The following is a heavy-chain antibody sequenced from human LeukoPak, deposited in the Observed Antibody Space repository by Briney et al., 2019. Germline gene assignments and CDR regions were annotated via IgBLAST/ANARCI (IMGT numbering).Heavy chain of an antibody. Sequence: GGYLRLSCAASGFTFSSYWMSWVRQAPGKGLEWVANIKQDGSEKYYVDSVKGRFTISRDNAKNSLYLQMNSLRAEDTAVYYCARDPLYYYGDLLDPWGQGTLVTVSS. CDR1: GFTFSSYW. V-gene: IGHV3-7*01. D-gene: IGHD3-10*01. CDR2: IKQDGSEK. J-gene: IGHJ5*02. CDR3: ARDPLYYYGDLLDP.